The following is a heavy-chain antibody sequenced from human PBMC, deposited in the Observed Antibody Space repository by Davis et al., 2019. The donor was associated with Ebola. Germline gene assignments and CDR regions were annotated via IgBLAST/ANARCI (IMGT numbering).Heavy chain of an antibody. Sequence: GESLKISCAASGFTFDDYAMHWVRQAPGKGLEWVSLISGDGGSTYYADSVKGRFTISRDNSKNSLYLQMNSLRAEDTAVYYCARDRSGYDPWGYYYYGMDVWGQGTTVTVSS. J-gene: IGHJ6*02. V-gene: IGHV3-43*02. CDR1: GFTFDDYA. D-gene: IGHD5-12*01. CDR3: ARDRSGYDPWGYYYYGMDV. CDR2: ISGDGGST.